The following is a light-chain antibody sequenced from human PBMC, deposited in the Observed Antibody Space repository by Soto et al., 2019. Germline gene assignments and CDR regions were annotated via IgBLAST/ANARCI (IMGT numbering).Light chain of an antibody. J-gene: IGLJ2*01. CDR1: TGTVTSGHY. V-gene: IGLV7-43*01. Sequence: QAVVTQEPSLTVSPGGTVTLTCDSRTGTVTSGHYPNWLQQKPEQAPRALIYSTDTRHSWTPARFSGSLLGGKAALTLSGVQPEDEADYCCLLYYGGAVVFGGGTKLTVL. CDR3: LLYYGGAVV. CDR2: STD.